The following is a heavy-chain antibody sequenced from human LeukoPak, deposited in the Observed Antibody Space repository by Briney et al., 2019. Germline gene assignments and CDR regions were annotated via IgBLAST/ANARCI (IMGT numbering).Heavy chain of an antibody. V-gene: IGHV4-39*07. J-gene: IGHJ4*01. CDR1: GGSISSSSYY. D-gene: IGHD2-2*01. Sequence: SETLSLTCTVSGGSISSSSYYWGWIRQPPGKGLEWIGSIYYSGSTYYNPSLKSRVTISVDTSKNQFSLKLSSVTAADTAVYYCARVRGEYSTRWTGEYYFNYWGHGTLVTVSS. CDR2: IYYSGST. CDR3: ARVRGEYSTRWTGEYYFNY.